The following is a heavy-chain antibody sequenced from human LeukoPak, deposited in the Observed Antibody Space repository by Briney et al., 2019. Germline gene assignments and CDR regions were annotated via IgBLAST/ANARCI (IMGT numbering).Heavy chain of an antibody. V-gene: IGHV3-73*01. D-gene: IGHD5-18*01. CDR3: IQGYGY. CDR1: GFTFNNYG. Sequence: GGSLRLSCAASGFTFNNYGMSWVRQAPGKGLEWVGRIRSKANSYATAYAASVKGRFTISRDDSKNTSYLQMNSLKTEDTAVYYCIQGYGYWGQGTLVTVSS. CDR2: IRSKANSYAT. J-gene: IGHJ4*02.